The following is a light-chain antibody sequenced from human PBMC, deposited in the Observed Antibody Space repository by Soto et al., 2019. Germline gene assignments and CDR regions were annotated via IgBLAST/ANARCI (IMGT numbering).Light chain of an antibody. CDR2: AAS. CDR1: LPISNY. Sequence: DIQMTQSRSSLSASVGDRVTLTWRASLPISNYLAWYQQKPGKIPNLLIYAASTLQAGVPARFSGSGSGTDVTITISSLQPEDVETYYGQQSYSTPITFGQGTRRDIK. J-gene: IGKJ5*01. CDR3: QQSYSTPIT. V-gene: IGKV1-27*01.